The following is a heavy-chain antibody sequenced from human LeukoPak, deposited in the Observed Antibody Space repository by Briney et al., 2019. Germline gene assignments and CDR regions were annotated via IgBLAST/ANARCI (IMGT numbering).Heavy chain of an antibody. D-gene: IGHD3-9*01. V-gene: IGHV5-51*01. Sequence: GESLKISCKGSGYSFTSYWIGWVRQMPGKGLEWMGIIYPGDSDTRYSPSSQGQVTISADKSISTAYLQWSSLKASDTAMYYCARYLRYFDWLADYWGQGTLVTVSS. CDR1: GYSFTSYW. CDR3: ARYLRYFDWLADY. CDR2: IYPGDSDT. J-gene: IGHJ4*02.